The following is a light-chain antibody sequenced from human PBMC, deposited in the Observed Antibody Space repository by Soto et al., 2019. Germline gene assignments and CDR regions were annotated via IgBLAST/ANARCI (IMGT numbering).Light chain of an antibody. CDR3: QQYGSSLFT. V-gene: IGKV3-20*01. CDR1: QSVSSSY. Sequence: EIVLTQSPGTLSLSPGERATLSCRASQSVSSSYIAWYQQKPGQAPRLLIYGASSRATGIPDRFSGSGSGTDFTLTISRLEPEEFAVYYCQQYGSSLFTFGPGTKVDIK. CDR2: GAS. J-gene: IGKJ3*01.